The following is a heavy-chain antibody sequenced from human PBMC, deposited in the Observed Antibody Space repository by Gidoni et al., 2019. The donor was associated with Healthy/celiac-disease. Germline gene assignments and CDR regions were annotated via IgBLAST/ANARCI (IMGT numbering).Heavy chain of an antibody. CDR2: ISSSSSYI. D-gene: IGHD1-26*01. V-gene: IGHV3-21*01. J-gene: IGHJ4*02. Sequence: EVQLVESGGGLVKPGGSLRLSCAASGFTFRSYSMNWVRQAPGKGLEWGASISSSSSYIYYADSVKGRFTISRDNAKNSLYLQMNSLRAEDTAVYYCARVGIVGAGRPFDYWGQGTLVTVSS. CDR1: GFTFRSYS. CDR3: ARVGIVGAGRPFDY.